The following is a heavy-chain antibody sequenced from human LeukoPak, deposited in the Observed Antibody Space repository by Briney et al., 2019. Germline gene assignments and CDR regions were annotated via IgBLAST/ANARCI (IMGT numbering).Heavy chain of an antibody. D-gene: IGHD2-2*01. CDR3: ARDASSSRGPGAFDI. CDR1: GGSISSSSYY. CDR2: IFYSGST. V-gene: IGHV4-39*07. Sequence: PSETLSLTCTVSGGSISSSSYYWGWIRQPPGKGLEWIGNIFYSGSTYYSPSLKSRVTISVDTSKNQFSLKLSSVTAADTAVYYCARDASSSRGPGAFDIWGQGTMVTVSS. J-gene: IGHJ3*02.